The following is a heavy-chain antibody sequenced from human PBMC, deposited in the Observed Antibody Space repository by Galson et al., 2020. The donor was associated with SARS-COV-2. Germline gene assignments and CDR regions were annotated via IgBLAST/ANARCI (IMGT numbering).Heavy chain of an antibody. V-gene: IGHV1-69*13. CDR3: AVGHCNSTSCYDCVFYYGLDV. Sequence: SVKVSCKACGGIFSNYAISWVRPATGQGLEGMGGIIPIHGPAKNAQNSQGSVTITADASTKTAYMELSTLRSEDTAAYYCAVGHCNSTSCYDCVFYYGLDVWGEGTAVTVSS. CDR2: IIPIHGPA. J-gene: IGHJ6*04. CDR1: GGIFSNYA. D-gene: IGHD2-2*01.